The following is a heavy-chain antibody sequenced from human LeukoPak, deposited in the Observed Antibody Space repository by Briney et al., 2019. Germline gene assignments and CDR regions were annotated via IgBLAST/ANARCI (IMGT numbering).Heavy chain of an antibody. CDR1: GFTFSSYA. CDR2: ISGSGRTT. CDR3: AKESIAAPGTYMYFDY. Sequence: GGSLRLSCAASGFTFSSYAINWVRQAPGKGLEWVSTISGSGRTTFYPDSVRGRFTISRDNSKNTLYLQMNSLRAEDTAVYYCAKESIAAPGTYMYFDYWGQGTLVTVSS. J-gene: IGHJ4*02. D-gene: IGHD6-13*01. V-gene: IGHV3-23*01.